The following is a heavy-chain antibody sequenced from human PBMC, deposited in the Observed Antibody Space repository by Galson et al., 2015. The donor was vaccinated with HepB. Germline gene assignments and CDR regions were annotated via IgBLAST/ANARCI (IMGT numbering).Heavy chain of an antibody. J-gene: IGHJ3*02. CDR2: IYNSGSA. Sequence: ETLSLTCTVSGDSISTYYWSWIRQPPGKGLEWIGYIYNSGSANYSPSLKSRVIISLDTSKKQFSLKLSSVTAADTAMYYCARDRWGDYEDGFDIWGPGTMVTVSS. D-gene: IGHD4-17*01. CDR3: ARDRWGDYEDGFDI. CDR1: GDSISTYY. V-gene: IGHV4-59*01.